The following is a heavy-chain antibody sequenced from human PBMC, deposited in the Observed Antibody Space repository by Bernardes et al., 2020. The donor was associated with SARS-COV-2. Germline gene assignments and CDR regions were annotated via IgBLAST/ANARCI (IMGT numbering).Heavy chain of an antibody. D-gene: IGHD4-4*01. CDR2: IYPGDSDT. CDR3: ARQIYSNSSEDY. Sequence: GESLKISCRASGYRFKTYWIAWVRQKPGKGLEWMGIIYPGDSDTIYSPSFQGQVTISADKSISTAYLQWNSLKASDTAIYYCARQIYSNSSEDYWGQGTQVTVSS. CDR1: GYRFKTYW. J-gene: IGHJ4*02. V-gene: IGHV5-51*01.